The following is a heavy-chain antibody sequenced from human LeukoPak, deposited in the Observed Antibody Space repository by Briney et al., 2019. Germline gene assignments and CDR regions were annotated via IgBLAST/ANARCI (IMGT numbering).Heavy chain of an antibody. CDR1: GFTFSTYW. V-gene: IGHV3-7*01. D-gene: IGHD3-16*01. Sequence: PGGSLRLSCAASGFTFSTYWMTWVRQAPGKGLERVAYIREDGSHKNYVDSVKGRFTISRDNAKNSLSLQLNSLRAEDTAVYFCARGGTWGSFDYWGQGTLVTVSS. J-gene: IGHJ4*02. CDR2: IREDGSHK. CDR3: ARGGTWGSFDY.